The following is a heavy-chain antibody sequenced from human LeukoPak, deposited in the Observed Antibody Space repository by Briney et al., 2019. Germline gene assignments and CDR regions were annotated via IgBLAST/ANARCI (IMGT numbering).Heavy chain of an antibody. CDR2: ISGHGGP. CDR1: GFTFITYT. CDR3: AKDFGRNLGGPGS. V-gene: IGHV3-23*01. D-gene: IGHD1-14*01. Sequence: GGSLRLSCAASGFTFITYTMAWVRQAPGGGLEWVSGISGHGGPYYADSVRGRFAISRDNSKSTLYLQMNSLRAEDTAVYYCAKDFGRNLGGPGSWGRGTLVIVSS. J-gene: IGHJ5*02.